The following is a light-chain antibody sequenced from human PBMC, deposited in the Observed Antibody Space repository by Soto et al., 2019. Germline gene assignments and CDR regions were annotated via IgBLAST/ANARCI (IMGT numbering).Light chain of an antibody. Sequence: QSALTQPPSASGPPGQSVTISCTGTSSDVGYYNYVSWYQQHPGKAPKLIIYEVSKRPSGVPDRFSGSKCGNTASLTVSGLQAEDEADYYCGPYAGNNNHHLFDTGTKVTVL. J-gene: IGLJ1*01. V-gene: IGLV2-8*01. CDR2: EVS. CDR1: SSDVGYYNY. CDR3: GPYAGNNNHHL.